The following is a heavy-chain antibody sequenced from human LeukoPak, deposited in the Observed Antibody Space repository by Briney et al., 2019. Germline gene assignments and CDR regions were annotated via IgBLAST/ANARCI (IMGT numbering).Heavy chain of an antibody. J-gene: IGHJ5*02. CDR2: IYYSGIT. D-gene: IGHD6-13*01. CDR1: GGSISSSSYY. V-gene: IGHV4-39*07. Sequence: SETLSLTCTVSGGSISSSSYYWGWIRQPPWKGLEWIGSIYYSGITYYNPSLKSRVTISVDTSKNQFSLKLSSVTAADTAVYYCARGYSSGWYLNWFDPWGQGTLVTVSS. CDR3: ARGYSSGWYLNWFDP.